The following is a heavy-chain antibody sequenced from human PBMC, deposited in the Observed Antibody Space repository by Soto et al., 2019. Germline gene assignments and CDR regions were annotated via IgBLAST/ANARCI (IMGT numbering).Heavy chain of an antibody. CDR1: GFPCSSYS. CDR2: ISSSSSTI. CDR3: ARDTQDDFWSGYYRDY. D-gene: IGHD3-3*01. Sequence: GGSLRLSCAASGFPCSSYSMNWVRQAPGKGLEWVSYISSSSSTIYYADSVKGRFTISRDNAKNSLYLQMNSLRDEDTAVYYCARDTQDDFWSGYYRDYWGQGTLVTVSS. V-gene: IGHV3-48*02. J-gene: IGHJ4*02.